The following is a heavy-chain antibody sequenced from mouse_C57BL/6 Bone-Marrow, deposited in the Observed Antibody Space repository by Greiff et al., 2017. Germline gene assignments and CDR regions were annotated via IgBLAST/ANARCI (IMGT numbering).Heavy chain of an antibody. J-gene: IGHJ1*03. CDR3: ARPYGPWYFDV. CDR1: GFTFSDYG. Sequence: EVQLVESGGGLVKPGGSLKLSCAASGFTFSDYGMHWVRQAPEKGLEWVAYISSGSSTIYYADTVKGRFTLSRDNAKNTLFLQMTSLRSEDTAMYYCARPYGPWYFDVWGTGTTVTVSS. D-gene: IGHD1-1*01. CDR2: ISSGSSTI. V-gene: IGHV5-17*01.